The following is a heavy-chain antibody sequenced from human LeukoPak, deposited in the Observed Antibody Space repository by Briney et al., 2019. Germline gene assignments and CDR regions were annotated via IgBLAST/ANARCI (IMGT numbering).Heavy chain of an antibody. J-gene: IGHJ6*03. D-gene: IGHD2-2*01. CDR3: ASLIGYCSSTSCYDPPYYYYYMDV. Sequence: PSETLSLTCAVYGGSFSGYYWSWIRQPPGKGLEWIGEINHSGSTNYDPSLKSRVTISVDTSKNQFSLKLSSVTAADTAVYYCASLIGYCSSTSCYDPPYYYYYMDVWGKGTTVTVSS. CDR2: INHSGST. CDR1: GGSFSGYY. V-gene: IGHV4-34*01.